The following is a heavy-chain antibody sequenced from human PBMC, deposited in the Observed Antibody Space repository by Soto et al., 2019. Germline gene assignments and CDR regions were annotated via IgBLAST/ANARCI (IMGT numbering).Heavy chain of an antibody. CDR2: ISYDGSNK. D-gene: IGHD3-3*01. Sequence: QVQLVESGGGVVQPGRSLRLSCAASGFTFSSYAMLWVRQAPGKGLEWVAVISYDGSNKYYADSVKGRFTISRDNSKNTLYLQMNSLRAEDTAVYYCARGGRITIYGDFDYWGQGTLVTVSS. V-gene: IGHV3-30-3*01. CDR1: GFTFSSYA. CDR3: ARGGRITIYGDFDY. J-gene: IGHJ4*02.